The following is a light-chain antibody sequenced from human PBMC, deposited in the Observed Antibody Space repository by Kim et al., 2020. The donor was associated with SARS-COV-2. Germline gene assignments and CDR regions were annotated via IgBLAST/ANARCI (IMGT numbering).Light chain of an antibody. CDR1: QSVKKF. Sequence: EIVLTQSPVTLSLSPGETATLSCRASQSVKKFLAWYQQKPGQAPRLLIHDASNRATGIPARFSGSGSETDFTLTICSLEPEDFAVYYCQQRYAWPSLTFGGGTKVDIK. J-gene: IGKJ4*01. CDR3: QQRYAWPSLT. V-gene: IGKV3-11*01. CDR2: DAS.